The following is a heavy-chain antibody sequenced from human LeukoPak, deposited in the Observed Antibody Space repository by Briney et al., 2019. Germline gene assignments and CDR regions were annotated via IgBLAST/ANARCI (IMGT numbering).Heavy chain of an antibody. V-gene: IGHV4-39*07. D-gene: IGHD3-22*01. J-gene: IGHJ4*02. CDR1: GGSISSSSYY. CDR2: IYYSGST. Sequence: SETLSLTCTVSGGSISSSSYYWGWIRQPPGKGLEWIGSIYYSGSTYYNPSLKSRVTISVDTSKNQFSLKLSSVTAADTAVYYCASSIKYYYDSSGYYSTLFDYWGQGTLVTVSS. CDR3: ASSIKYYYDSSGYYSTLFDY.